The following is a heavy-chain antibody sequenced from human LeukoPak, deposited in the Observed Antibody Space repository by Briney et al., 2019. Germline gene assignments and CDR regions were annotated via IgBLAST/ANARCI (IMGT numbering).Heavy chain of an antibody. CDR3: ARGSALLALSFDY. J-gene: IGHJ4*02. Sequence: SVNVSCTASGGTFSSYAISWVRQAPGQGLEWMGGIIPIFGTANYAQKFQGRVTITADESTSTAYMELSSLRSEDTAVYYCARGSALLALSFDYWGQGTLVTVSS. D-gene: IGHD2-15*01. V-gene: IGHV1-69*13. CDR1: GGTFSSYA. CDR2: IIPIFGTA.